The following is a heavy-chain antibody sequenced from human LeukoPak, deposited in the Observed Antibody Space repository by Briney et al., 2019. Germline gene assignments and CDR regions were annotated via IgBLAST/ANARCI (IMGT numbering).Heavy chain of an antibody. CDR1: GYTFTGYY. CDR3: VRQLVWGNWFDP. CDR2: INPNSGST. Sequence: ASVKVSCKASGYTFTGYYMHWVRQAPGQGLEWMRRINPNSGSTNNAPMIQGRVTMTRDTSIRSAYKELSRPRSDDTAVYYGVRQLVWGNWFDPWGQGTLVTVSS. V-gene: IGHV1-2*06. D-gene: IGHD6-6*01. J-gene: IGHJ5*02.